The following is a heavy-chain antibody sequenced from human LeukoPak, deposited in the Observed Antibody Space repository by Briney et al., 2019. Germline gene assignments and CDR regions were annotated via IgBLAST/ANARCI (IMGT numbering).Heavy chain of an antibody. CDR2: INHSGST. D-gene: IGHD6-19*01. CDR3: ARVIAVASSPDYYYYYGMDV. Sequence: SETLSLTCAVYGGSFSGYYWSWIRQPPGKGLEWIGEINHSGSTNYNPSLESRVTISVDTSKNQFSLKLSSVTAADTAVYYCARVIAVASSPDYYYYYGMDVWGQGTTVTVSS. J-gene: IGHJ6*02. V-gene: IGHV4-34*01. CDR1: GGSFSGYY.